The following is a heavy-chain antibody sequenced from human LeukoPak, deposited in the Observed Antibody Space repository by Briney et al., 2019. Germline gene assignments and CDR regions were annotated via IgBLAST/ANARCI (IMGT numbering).Heavy chain of an antibody. CDR3: ARGSGSEGRDWFDP. V-gene: IGHV1-24*01. Sequence: ASVKVSCKVSGYTLTELSMHWVRQAPGKGLEWMGGFDPEDGETIYAQKFQGRVTMTRDTSISTAYMELSSLRSEDTAVYYCARGSGSEGRDWFDPWGQGTLVTVSS. J-gene: IGHJ5*02. CDR1: GYTLTELS. CDR2: FDPEDGET. D-gene: IGHD3-22*01.